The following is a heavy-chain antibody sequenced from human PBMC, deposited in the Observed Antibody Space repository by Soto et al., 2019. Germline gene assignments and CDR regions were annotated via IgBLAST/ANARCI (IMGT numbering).Heavy chain of an antibody. D-gene: IGHD3-22*01. Sequence: GGSLRLSCAASGFTFSSYSMNWVRQAPGKGLEWFSSISSSSSYIYYADSVKGRFTISRDNAKNSLYLQMNSLRAEDTAVYYCASAPSYYYDSSGYYWGQGTLVTVSS. V-gene: IGHV3-21*01. CDR3: ASAPSYYYDSSGYY. CDR2: ISSSSSYI. J-gene: IGHJ4*02. CDR1: GFTFSSYS.